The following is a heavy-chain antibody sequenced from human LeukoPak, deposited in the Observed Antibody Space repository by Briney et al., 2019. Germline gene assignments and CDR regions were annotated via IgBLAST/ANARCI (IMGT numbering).Heavy chain of an antibody. CDR1: GGSISSSSYY. V-gene: IGHV4-39*07. CDR2: IYYSGST. J-gene: IGHJ4*02. Sequence: SETLSLTCTVSGGSISSSSYYWGWLRQPPGKGLEWIGSIYYSGSTYYNPSLKSRVTISVDTSKNQFSLKLSSVTAADTAVYYCARAPPVDTAMVEAYYFDYWGQGTLVTVSS. D-gene: IGHD5-18*01. CDR3: ARAPPVDTAMVEAYYFDY.